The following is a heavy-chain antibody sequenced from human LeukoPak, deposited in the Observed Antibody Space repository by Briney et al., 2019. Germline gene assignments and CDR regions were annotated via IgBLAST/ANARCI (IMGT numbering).Heavy chain of an antibody. J-gene: IGHJ5*02. CDR3: ARANGDYYYDSSGYFEHLQT. D-gene: IGHD3-22*01. Sequence: ASVKVSCKASGYTFTGYYMHWVRQAPGQGLEWMGWINPNSGGTNYAQKFQGWVTMTRDTSISTAYMELSRLRSDDTAVYYCARANGDYYYDSSGYFEHLQTWGQGTLVTVSS. CDR1: GYTFTGYY. CDR2: INPNSGGT. V-gene: IGHV1-2*04.